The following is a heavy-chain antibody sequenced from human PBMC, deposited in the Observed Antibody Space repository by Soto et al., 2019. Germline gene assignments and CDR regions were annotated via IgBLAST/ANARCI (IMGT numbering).Heavy chain of an antibody. CDR2: ISSSSSVI. CDR3: ARDLSWGSNWYYYMDV. D-gene: IGHD7-27*01. Sequence: GGSLRLSCATSGFILSGCAMNWVRQAPGKGLEWVSYISSSSSVIDYADSVKGRFTVSRDNARNSLYLQMNSLRAEDTALYYCARDLSWGSNWYYYMDVWGKGTTVTV. J-gene: IGHJ6*03. V-gene: IGHV3-48*01. CDR1: GFILSGCA.